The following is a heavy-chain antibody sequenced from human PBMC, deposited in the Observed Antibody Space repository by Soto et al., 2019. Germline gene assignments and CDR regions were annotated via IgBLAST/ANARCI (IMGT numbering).Heavy chain of an antibody. CDR3: ARVLIGLGYRNYFDY. CDR1: GGTFSSYA. Sequence: ASVKVSCKASGGTFSSYAISWVRQAPGQGLEWMGGIIPIFGTANYAQKFQGRVTITADESTSTAYMELSSLRSEDTAVYYCARVLIGLGYRNYFDYWGQGTLVTVSS. V-gene: IGHV1-69*13. J-gene: IGHJ4*02. CDR2: IIPIFGTA. D-gene: IGHD1-1*01.